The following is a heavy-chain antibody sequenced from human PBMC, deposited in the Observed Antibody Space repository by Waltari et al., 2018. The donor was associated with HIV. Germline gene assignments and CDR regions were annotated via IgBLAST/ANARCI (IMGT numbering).Heavy chain of an antibody. CDR2: IDHYGAT. Sequence: QVHLQQWGPGLVQPSETLSLTCAVYGESFTGYYWSWIRQAPDKGLEWIGKIDHYGATDYNPSLKSRVTISVDTSKNQFSLRLTSVTAADTGTYYCAKGALMRWLHSPRHWFDPWGQGNLVTVSS. D-gene: IGHD5-12*01. CDR1: GESFTGYY. V-gene: IGHV4-34*02. J-gene: IGHJ5*02. CDR3: AKGALMRWLHSPRHWFDP.